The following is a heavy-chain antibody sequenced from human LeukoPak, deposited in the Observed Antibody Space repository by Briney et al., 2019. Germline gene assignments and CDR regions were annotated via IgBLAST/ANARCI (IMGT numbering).Heavy chain of an antibody. J-gene: IGHJ4*02. CDR3: ARDYVYAFDY. CDR1: GFSFSSYS. CDR2: ISGDGNAK. D-gene: IGHD2/OR15-2a*01. Sequence: GGSLRLSCAASGFSFSSYSINWVRQAPGKGLEWVSYISGDGNAKHYTDSVKGRFTISRDNARNALYLQMNSLRAEDTAVYFCARDYVYAFDYWGQGTLVTVSS. V-gene: IGHV3-48*01.